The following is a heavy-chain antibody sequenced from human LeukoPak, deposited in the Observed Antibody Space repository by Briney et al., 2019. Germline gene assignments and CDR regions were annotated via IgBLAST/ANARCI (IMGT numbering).Heavy chain of an antibody. CDR3: ARPIASYDSSWFDP. V-gene: IGHV3-21*01. CDR2: ISSSSSYI. CDR1: GFTFSSYS. J-gene: IGHJ5*02. D-gene: IGHD3-22*01. Sequence: GGSLRLSCAASGFTFSSYSMNWVRQAPGKGLEWVSSISSSSSYIYYADSVKGRFTISRDNAKNSLYLQMNSLRAEDTAVYYCARPIASYDSSWFDPWGQGTLVTVSS.